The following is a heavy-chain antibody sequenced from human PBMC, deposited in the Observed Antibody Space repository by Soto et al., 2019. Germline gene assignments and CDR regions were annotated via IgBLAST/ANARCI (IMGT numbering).Heavy chain of an antibody. D-gene: IGHD2-15*01. CDR1: GGSISSGGYY. CDR2: IYYSGST. J-gene: IGHJ4*02. V-gene: IGHV4-31*03. Sequence: SETLSLTCTVSGGSISSGGYYWSWIRQHPGKGLEWIGYIYYSGSTYYNPSLKSRVTISVDTSKNQFSLKLSSVTAADTAVYYCARGPVVVAARPLDYWGQGTLVTVSS. CDR3: ARGPVVVAARPLDY.